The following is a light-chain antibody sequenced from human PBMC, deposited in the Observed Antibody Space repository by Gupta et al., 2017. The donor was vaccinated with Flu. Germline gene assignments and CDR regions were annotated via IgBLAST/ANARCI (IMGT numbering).Light chain of an antibody. CDR2: EVS. V-gene: IGLV2-8*01. CDR1: SSDVGGYNY. Sequence: QSALTQPPSASGSPGQSVTISCPGTSSDVGGYNYVSWYQQHPGKAPKFMIYEVSKRPSRVPDRFSGSKSGNTASLTVSGLQAEDEADYYCSSYAGSNTYVFGTGTKVTVL. CDR3: SSYAGSNTYV. J-gene: IGLJ1*01.